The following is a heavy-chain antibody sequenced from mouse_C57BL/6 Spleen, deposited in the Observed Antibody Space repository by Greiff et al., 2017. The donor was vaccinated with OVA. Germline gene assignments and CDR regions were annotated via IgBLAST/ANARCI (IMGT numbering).Heavy chain of an antibody. D-gene: IGHD2-1*01. Sequence: VQLQESGAELARPGASVKLSCKASGYTFTSYGISWVKQRTGQGLEWIGEIYPRSGNTYYNEKFKGKATLTADKSSSTAYMELRSLTSEDSAVYFCARSDGNSFAYWGQGTLVTVSA. CDR2: IYPRSGNT. CDR3: ARSDGNSFAY. CDR1: GYTFTSYG. V-gene: IGHV1-81*01. J-gene: IGHJ3*01.